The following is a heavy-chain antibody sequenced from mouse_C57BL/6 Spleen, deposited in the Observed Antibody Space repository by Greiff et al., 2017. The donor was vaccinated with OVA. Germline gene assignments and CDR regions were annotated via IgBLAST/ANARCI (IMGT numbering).Heavy chain of an antibody. CDR3: ARNGAWFAY. J-gene: IGHJ3*01. CDR2: IFPGSGST. CDR1: GYTFTDYY. Sequence: QVQLQQSGPELVKPGASVKISCKASGYTFTDYYINWVKQRPGQGLEWIGWIFPGSGSTNYNEKFKGKATFTAETSSNTAYMQLSSLTTEDSAIYYCARNGAWFAYWGQGTLVTVSA. V-gene: IGHV1-75*01.